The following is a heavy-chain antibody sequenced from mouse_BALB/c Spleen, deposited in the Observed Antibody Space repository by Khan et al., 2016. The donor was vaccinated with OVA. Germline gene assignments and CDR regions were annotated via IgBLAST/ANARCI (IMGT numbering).Heavy chain of an antibody. CDR1: GYIFTRYW. D-gene: IGHD3-2*02. J-gene: IGHJ2*01. Sequence: QVQLKESGAELVRPGTSVKLSCKTSGYIFTRYWIHWVKQRSGQGPEWIARIYPGTDNTYYSEKFQDKGTLTSDKSSSTAYLQRSSLKSEDSAVCFCAREEALYYLDYWGQGTTLTVSS. CDR3: AREEALYYLDY. V-gene: IGHV1-76*01. CDR2: IYPGTDNT.